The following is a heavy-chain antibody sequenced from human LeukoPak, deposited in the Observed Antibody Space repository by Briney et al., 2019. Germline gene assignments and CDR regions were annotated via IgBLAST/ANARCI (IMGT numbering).Heavy chain of an antibody. J-gene: IGHJ3*02. CDR2: INPNSGGT. CDR3: ASLYYYDSSGVIDAFDI. D-gene: IGHD3-22*01. CDR1: GYTFTDYY. Sequence: GASVTVSCKASGYTFTDYYMHWVRQAPGQGREWMGWINPNSGGTNYAQKFHGRVTITRDTSIITAYMELSRLRSDDTAVYYCASLYYYDSSGVIDAFDIWGQGTMVTVSS. V-gene: IGHV1-2*02.